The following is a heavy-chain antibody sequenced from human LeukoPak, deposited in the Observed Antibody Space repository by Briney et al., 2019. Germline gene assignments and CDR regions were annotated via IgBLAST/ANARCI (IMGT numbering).Heavy chain of an antibody. CDR1: RFTFSNYG. J-gene: IGHJ4*02. Sequence: GGSLRLSCAASRFTFSNYGMHWVRQTPGKGVEWVASIWYDGSNKYYAESVKGRFTISRDNSKNTLYLQMNSLRADDTAVYYCARDSGSLSTGFDYWGQGTLVTVSS. V-gene: IGHV3-33*01. CDR3: ARDSGSLSTGFDY. D-gene: IGHD1-26*01. CDR2: IWYDGSNK.